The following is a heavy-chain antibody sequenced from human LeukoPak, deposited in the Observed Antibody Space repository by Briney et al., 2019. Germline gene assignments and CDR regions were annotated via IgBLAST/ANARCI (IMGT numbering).Heavy chain of an antibody. V-gene: IGHV4-39*01. D-gene: IGHD3-22*01. CDR1: GGSISSSSYY. CDR3: ARSPIYDSSGYYYVGSYYYYMDV. J-gene: IGHJ6*03. CDR2: IYYSGST. Sequence: SETLSLTCTVSGGSISSSSYYWGWIRQPPGKGLEWIGSIYYSGSTYYNPSLKSRVTTSVDTSKNQFSLKLSSVTAADTAVYYCARSPIYDSSGYYYVGSYYYYMDVWGKGTTVTVSS.